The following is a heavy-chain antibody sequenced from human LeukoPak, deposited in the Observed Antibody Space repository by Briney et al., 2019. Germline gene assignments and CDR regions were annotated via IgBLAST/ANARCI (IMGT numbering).Heavy chain of an antibody. CDR1: GYTFTSYG. CDR3: AKDYYDSSGYYNFDY. CDR2: ISGSGGST. J-gene: IGHJ4*02. D-gene: IGHD3-22*01. V-gene: IGHV3-23*01. Sequence: GASVKVSCKASGYTFTSYGISWVRQAPGKGLEWVSAISGSGGSTYYADSVKGRFTISRDNSKNTLYLQMNSLRAEDTAVYYCAKDYYDSSGYYNFDYWGQGTLVTVSS.